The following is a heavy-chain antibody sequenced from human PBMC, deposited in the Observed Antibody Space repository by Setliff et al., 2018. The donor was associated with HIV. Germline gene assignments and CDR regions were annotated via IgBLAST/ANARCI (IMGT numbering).Heavy chain of an antibody. D-gene: IGHD2-2*01. CDR3: ARAIRWRYCSSTSCSDAFDI. CDR1: GGTFSSHG. Sequence: ASVKVSCKASGGTFSSHGISWVRQAPGQGLEWMGRIIPIFGTPNYAQKFQGRVTFTADKSTSTAYMELNSLRSEDTAVYYCARAIRWRYCSSTSCSDAFDIWGQGTMVTVSS. CDR2: IIPIFGTP. V-gene: IGHV1-69*06. J-gene: IGHJ3*02.